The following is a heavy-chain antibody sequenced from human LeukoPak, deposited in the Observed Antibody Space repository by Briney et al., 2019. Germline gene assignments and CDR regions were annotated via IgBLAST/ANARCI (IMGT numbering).Heavy chain of an antibody. CDR3: AREFSGHFDY. V-gene: IGHV4-31*03. Sequence: SETLSLTCTVSGGSISSGGYYWSWIRQHPGKGLEWIGYIYYSGSTYYNPSLRSRVTISVDTSKNQFSLKLSSVTAADTAVYYCAREFSGHFDYWGQGTLVTVSS. CDR1: GGSISSGGYY. J-gene: IGHJ4*02. D-gene: IGHD2-15*01. CDR2: IYYSGST.